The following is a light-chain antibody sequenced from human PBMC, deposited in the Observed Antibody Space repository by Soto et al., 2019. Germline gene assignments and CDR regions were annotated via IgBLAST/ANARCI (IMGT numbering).Light chain of an antibody. V-gene: IGLV2-14*01. CDR1: TSDVGGYNY. J-gene: IGLJ1*01. CDR2: EVS. Sequence: QSALTQPASVSGSPGQSIAISCTGTTSDVGGYNYVSWYQQHPGKVPKLLIHEVSNRPSGVSNRFSGSKSGNTASLTISGLQAEDEADYYCSSYTSSSNYVFGTGTKVTVL. CDR3: SSYTSSSNYV.